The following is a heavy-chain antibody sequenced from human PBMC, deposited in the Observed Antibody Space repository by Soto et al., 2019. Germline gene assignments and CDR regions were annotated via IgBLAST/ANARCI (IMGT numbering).Heavy chain of an antibody. Sequence: ASVKVSCKASGYTFTGYYIHWVRQAPGQGLEWMGGINPNSGSSNYARKFQGRVTMTRDTSITTACMELTSLRSDDTAVYYCARYCSSTSCQFDPWGQGTLVTVSS. CDR1: GYTFTGYY. D-gene: IGHD2-2*01. J-gene: IGHJ5*02. CDR3: ARYCSSTSCQFDP. CDR2: INPNSGSS. V-gene: IGHV1-2*02.